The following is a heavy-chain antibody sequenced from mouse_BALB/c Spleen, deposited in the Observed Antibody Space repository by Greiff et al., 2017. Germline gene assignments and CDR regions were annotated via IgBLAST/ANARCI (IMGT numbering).Heavy chain of an antibody. J-gene: IGHJ4*01. CDR2: INPYNGAT. CDR1: GYSFTGYY. CDR3: ALGVYAMDY. V-gene: IGHV1-31*01. Sequence: EVQRVESGPELVKPGASVKISCKASGYSFTGYYMHWVKQSHVKSLEWIGRINPYNGATSYNQNFKDKASLTVDKSSSTAYMELHSLTSEDSAVYYCALGVYAMDYWGQGTSVTVSS.